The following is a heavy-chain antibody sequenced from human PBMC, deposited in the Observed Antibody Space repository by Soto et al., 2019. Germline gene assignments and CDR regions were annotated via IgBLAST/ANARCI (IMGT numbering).Heavy chain of an antibody. D-gene: IGHD1-26*01. CDR3: ARQHSGSYYFES. CDR1: GFSFSDFW. CDR2: MNQDGNHK. J-gene: IGHJ4*02. Sequence: EVQLVESGGGLVQPGGSLRLSCAASGFSFSDFWMTWVRQAPGKGLEWVANMNQDGNHKNYVDSVKGRFSISRDNAKNSLYLQINSLRAEDTAIYYCARQHSGSYYFESGGQGTPVTVSS. V-gene: IGHV3-7*05.